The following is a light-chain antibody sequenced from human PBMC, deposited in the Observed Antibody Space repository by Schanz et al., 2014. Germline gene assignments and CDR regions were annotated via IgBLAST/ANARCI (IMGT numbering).Light chain of an antibody. Sequence: QSVLTQPPSVSGAPGQRVTISCTGSSSNIGAGYDVHWYQQLPGTAPKLLIYGNSNRPSGVPDRFSGSKSGTSASLAITGLQAEDEADYYCSSYTRSDWVFGGGTKLPVL. V-gene: IGLV1-40*01. CDR1: SSNIGAGYD. J-gene: IGLJ3*02. CDR2: GNS. CDR3: SSYTRSDWV.